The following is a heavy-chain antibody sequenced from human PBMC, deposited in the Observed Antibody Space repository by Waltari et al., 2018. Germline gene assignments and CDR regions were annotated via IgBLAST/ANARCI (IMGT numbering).Heavy chain of an antibody. J-gene: IGHJ3*02. V-gene: IGHV1-69*01. Sequence: QVQLVQSGAEVKKPGSSVKVSCKASGGTFSSYAISWVRQAPGQGLEWMGGIIPIVGTANYAQKFQGRVTITADESTSTAYMELSSLRSEDTAVYYCAREGRYSGYDYGLRDAFDIWGQGTMVTVSS. D-gene: IGHD5-12*01. CDR1: GGTFSSYA. CDR2: IIPIVGTA. CDR3: AREGRYSGYDYGLRDAFDI.